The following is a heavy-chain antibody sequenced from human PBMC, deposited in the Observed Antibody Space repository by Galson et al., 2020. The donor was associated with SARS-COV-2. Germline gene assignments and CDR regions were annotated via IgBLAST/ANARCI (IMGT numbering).Heavy chain of an antibody. CDR1: GYTFTSYG. J-gene: IGHJ6*03. V-gene: IGHV1-18*04. D-gene: IGHD6-13*01. Sequence: ASVKVSCKASGYTFTSYGISWVRQAPGQGLEWMGWISAYNGNTNYAQKLQGRVTMTTDTSTSTAYMELRSLRSDDTAVYYCARGYSSSWYNPAYYMDVWGKGTTVTVSS. CDR2: ISAYNGNT. CDR3: ARGYSSSWYNPAYYMDV.